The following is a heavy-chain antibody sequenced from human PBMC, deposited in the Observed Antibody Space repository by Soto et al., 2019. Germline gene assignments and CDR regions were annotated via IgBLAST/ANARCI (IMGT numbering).Heavy chain of an antibody. CDR3: ATSPGYSSAWYSYFDH. CDR2: IYHSGST. V-gene: IGHV4-30-4*01. D-gene: IGHD6-19*01. J-gene: IGHJ4*02. Sequence: QVQLQESGPGLVKPSQTLSLTCTVSNASINSGDNYWSWLRQSPGRGLEWIGYIYHSGSTYFNPSLKSRLSISLHTSKNQFSLNLRSVTAADTAVYYCATSPGYSSAWYSYFDHWGQGTLVTVSS. CDR1: NASINSGDNY.